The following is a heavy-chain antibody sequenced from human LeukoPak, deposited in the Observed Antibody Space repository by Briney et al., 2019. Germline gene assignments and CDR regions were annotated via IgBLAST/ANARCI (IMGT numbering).Heavy chain of an antibody. CDR2: IKQGGSEK. J-gene: IGHJ4*02. D-gene: IGHD5-18*01. V-gene: IGHV3-7*01. CDR1: GFTFSSYW. Sequence: GGSLRLSCAASGFTFSSYWMSWVRQAPGKGLEWVANIKQGGSEKYYVDSVKGRFTISGDNAKNSLYLQMNSLRAEDTAVYYCASGRGYSYGFDYWGQGTLVTVSS. CDR3: ASGRGYSYGFDY.